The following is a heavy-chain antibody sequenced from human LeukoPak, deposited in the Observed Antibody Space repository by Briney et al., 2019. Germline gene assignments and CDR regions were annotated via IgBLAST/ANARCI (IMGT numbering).Heavy chain of an antibody. V-gene: IGHV4-39*07. CDR1: GGSISSSSYY. CDR2: IYYSGST. J-gene: IGHJ5*02. Sequence: PSETLSLTCTVSGGSISSSSYYWGWIRQPPGKGLEWIGSIYYSGSTYYNPSLKSRVTISVDTSKNQFSLKLSSVTAADTAVYYCARDASGYGFDPWGQGTLVTVSS. D-gene: IGHD5-12*01. CDR3: ARDASGYGFDP.